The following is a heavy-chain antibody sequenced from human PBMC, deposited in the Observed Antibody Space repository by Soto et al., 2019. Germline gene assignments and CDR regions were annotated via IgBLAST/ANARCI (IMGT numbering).Heavy chain of an antibody. Sequence: GESLKISCAASGFTFSSNSMIWVRQVPGKGLEWVSYIDSTSMHIYYADSVKGRFTITRDNAKKSVYLQMTSLRAEDTAVYYCARLVGAYQHYIDYWGQGTLVTVSS. V-gene: IGHV3-21*01. CDR1: GFTFSSNS. CDR3: ARLVGAYQHYIDY. CDR2: IDSTSMHI. J-gene: IGHJ4*02. D-gene: IGHD1-26*01.